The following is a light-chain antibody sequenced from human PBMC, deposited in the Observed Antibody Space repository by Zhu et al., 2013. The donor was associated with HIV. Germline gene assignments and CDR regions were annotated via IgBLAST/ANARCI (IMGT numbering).Light chain of an antibody. CDR2: SNN. CDR1: GSNIGGAYD. Sequence: QSVLTQPASVSGAPGQRVTISCTGSGSNIGGAYDVHWYQHLPGAAPKLLIYSNNRRPSGVPERFSASKSGITASLSIAGLRAGDEGDYYCQSHDSTVSGLYVFGSGTRSPS. V-gene: IGLV1-40*01. CDR3: QSHDSTVSGLYV. J-gene: IGLJ1*01.